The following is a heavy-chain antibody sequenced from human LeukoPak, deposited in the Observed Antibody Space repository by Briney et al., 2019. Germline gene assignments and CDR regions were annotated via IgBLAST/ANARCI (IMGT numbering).Heavy chain of an antibody. CDR2: ISAYNGNT. Sequence: ASVKVSCKASGYTFTSYGISWVRQAPGQGLEWMGWISAYNGNTNYAQKFQERVTITRDMSTSTAYMELSSLRSEDTAVYYCAASINYYDSSGYSDYWGQGTLVTVSS. V-gene: IGHV1-18*01. J-gene: IGHJ4*02. CDR3: AASINYYDSSGYSDY. D-gene: IGHD3-22*01. CDR1: GYTFTSYG.